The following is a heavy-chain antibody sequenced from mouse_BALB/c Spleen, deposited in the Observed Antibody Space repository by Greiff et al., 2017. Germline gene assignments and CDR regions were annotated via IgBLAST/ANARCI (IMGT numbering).Heavy chain of an antibody. D-gene: IGHD1-1*01. Sequence: EVQLQQSGAELVKPGASVKLSCTASGFNIKDTYMHWVKQRPEQGLEWIGRIDPANGNTKYDPKFQGKATITADTSSNTAYLQLSSLTSEDTAVYYCARFHYYGSSYFDYWGQGTTLTVSS. CDR2: IDPANGNT. CDR1: GFNIKDTY. J-gene: IGHJ2*01. CDR3: ARFHYYGSSYFDY. V-gene: IGHV14-3*02.